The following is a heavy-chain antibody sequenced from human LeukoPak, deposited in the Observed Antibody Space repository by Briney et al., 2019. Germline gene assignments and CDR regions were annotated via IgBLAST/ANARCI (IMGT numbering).Heavy chain of an antibody. V-gene: IGHV3-30*03. CDR1: GFTFSSYG. D-gene: IGHD3-16*01. CDR3: ATAGDDAFDI. CDR2: ISYDGSNK. J-gene: IGHJ3*02. Sequence: PGRSLRLSCAASGFTFSSYGMHWVRQAPGKGLEWVAVISYDGSNKYYADSVKGRFTISRDNSKNTLYLQMNSLRAEGTAVYYCATAGDDAFDIWGQGTMVTVSS.